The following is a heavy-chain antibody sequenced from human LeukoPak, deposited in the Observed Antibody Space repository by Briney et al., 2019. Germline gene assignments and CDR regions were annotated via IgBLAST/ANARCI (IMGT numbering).Heavy chain of an antibody. CDR1: GFTFSDYW. D-gene: IGHD3-22*01. CDR2: INPAGRDT. CDR3: ARVWSSGYTKDY. J-gene: IGHJ4*02. V-gene: IGHV3-7*01. Sequence: GGSLRLSCEGSGFTFSDYWMGWVRQAPGKGLEWVANINPAGRDTYYVDSVKGRFTISRDNDKNSVYLQMNSLRAEDTAVYYCARVWSSGYTKDYWGQGTLVTVSS.